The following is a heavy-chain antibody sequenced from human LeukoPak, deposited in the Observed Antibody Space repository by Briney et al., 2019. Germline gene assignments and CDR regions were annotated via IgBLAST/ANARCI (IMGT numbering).Heavy chain of an antibody. CDR1: GYSISSGYY. Sequence: SETLSLTCAVSGYSISSGYYWGWIRQPPGKGLEWIGSIYHSGSTYYNPSLKSRVTISVDTSKNQFSLKLSTVTAADTAVYYCARRLGNAFDIWGQGPMVTVSS. V-gene: IGHV4-38-2*01. J-gene: IGHJ3*02. CDR3: ARRLGNAFDI. D-gene: IGHD3-9*01. CDR2: IYHSGST.